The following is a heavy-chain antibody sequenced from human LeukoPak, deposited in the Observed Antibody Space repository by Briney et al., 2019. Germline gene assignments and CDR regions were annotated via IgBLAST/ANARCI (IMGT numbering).Heavy chain of an antibody. D-gene: IGHD3-10*01. Sequence: PSGTLSLTCTVSGGSISSSNWWGWVRQPPGKGLECIGEIYHSGTTNYNPSLKSRVTISVDKSKNHFSLKLNSVTAADTAMYYCVRDYYGSGSYYNSFWFDPWGQGTLVTVSS. CDR1: GGSISSSNW. J-gene: IGHJ5*02. CDR3: VRDYYGSGSYYNSFWFDP. CDR2: IYHSGTT. V-gene: IGHV4-4*02.